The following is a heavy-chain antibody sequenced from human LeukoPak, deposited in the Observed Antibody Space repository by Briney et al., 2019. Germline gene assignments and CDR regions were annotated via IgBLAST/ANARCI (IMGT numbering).Heavy chain of an antibody. Sequence: GGSLRLSGAASGFIFTTYGMIWVRQAPGKGLDWVSTISGGGGSTFYADSVKGRFTIFRVNSKNTLYLQMNSLRAEDTAIYYCAKDMSDYTNFPDVWGQGTTVTVSS. CDR1: GFIFTTYG. V-gene: IGHV3-23*01. CDR3: AKDMSDYTNFPDV. CDR2: ISGGGGST. D-gene: IGHD4-11*01. J-gene: IGHJ6*02.